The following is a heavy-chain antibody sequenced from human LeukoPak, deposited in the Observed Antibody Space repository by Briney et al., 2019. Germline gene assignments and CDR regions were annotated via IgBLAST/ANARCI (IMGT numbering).Heavy chain of an antibody. V-gene: IGHV3-21*01. CDR2: ITSSGTYI. CDR3: ARDGYRGLELFDY. J-gene: IGHJ4*02. D-gene: IGHD1-7*01. Sequence: PGGSLRLSCAASGFTFNNYNMNWVRQAPGKALEWVSSITSSGTYIFYADSVKGRFTISRDNAKNSLYLQMNSLRAEDTAVYYCARDGYRGLELFDYWGQGTLVTVSS. CDR1: GFTFNNYN.